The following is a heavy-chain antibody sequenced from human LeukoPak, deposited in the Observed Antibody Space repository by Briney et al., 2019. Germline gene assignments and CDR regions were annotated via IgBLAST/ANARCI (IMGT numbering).Heavy chain of an antibody. V-gene: IGHV3-30*18. D-gene: IGHD5-12*01. J-gene: IGHJ4*02. Sequence: GSLSLSCAASGFSFRNYGMHWVRQAPGKGLEWVAVISIDGREKYYADSVKGRFTISRDNSKNTLYLQMNSLRGDDTAVYYCANPQSRGYDYLDYWGQGTLVTVSS. CDR1: GFSFRNYG. CDR3: ANPQSRGYDYLDY. CDR2: ISIDGREK.